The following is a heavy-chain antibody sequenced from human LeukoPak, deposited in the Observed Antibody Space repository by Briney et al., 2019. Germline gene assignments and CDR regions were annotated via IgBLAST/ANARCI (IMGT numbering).Heavy chain of an antibody. CDR1: GFTFSNYE. Sequence: GGSLRLSCAASGFTFSNYEINWVRQAPGKGLEWVSYISSSGGTMYYADSVKGRFTISRDNAKNSLYLQMNSLRAEDTAVYYCARVAYCAGDCHHMDSWGQGTLVTVSS. CDR3: ARVAYCAGDCHHMDS. CDR2: ISSSGGTM. J-gene: IGHJ4*02. D-gene: IGHD2-21*02. V-gene: IGHV3-48*03.